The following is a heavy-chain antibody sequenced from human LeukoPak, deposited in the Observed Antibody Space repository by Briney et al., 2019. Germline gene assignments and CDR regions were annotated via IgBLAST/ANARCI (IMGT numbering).Heavy chain of an antibody. J-gene: IGHJ4*02. CDR1: GGSISSGGYS. CDR2: IYHSGST. CDR3: ARCWSGYYDY. D-gene: IGHD3-3*01. V-gene: IGHV4-30-2*01. Sequence: SQTLSLTCAASGGSISSGGYSWSWIRQPPGKGLEWIGYIYHSGSTYYNPSLKSRVTISVDRSKNQFSLKLSSVTAADTAVYYCARCWSGYYDYWGQGTLVTVSS.